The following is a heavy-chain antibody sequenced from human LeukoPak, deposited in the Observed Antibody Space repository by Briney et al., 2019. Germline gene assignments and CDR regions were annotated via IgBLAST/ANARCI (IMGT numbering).Heavy chain of an antibody. D-gene: IGHD3-16*01. CDR3: ARGSGAYYTWFDP. CDR2: IWYDGNNK. V-gene: IGHV3-33*01. J-gene: IGHJ5*02. CDR1: GFTFISYG. Sequence: GGSLRLSCAASGFTFISYGMHWVRQAPGKGLEWVAVIWYDGNNKYYADSVKGRFTISRDNSKNTLYLQMNSLRAEDTAVYYCARGSGAYYTWFDPWGQGTLFTVSS.